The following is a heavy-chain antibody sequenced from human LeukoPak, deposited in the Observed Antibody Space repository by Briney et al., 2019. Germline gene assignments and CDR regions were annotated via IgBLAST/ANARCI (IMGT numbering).Heavy chain of an antibody. CDR1: GFTFSSYW. J-gene: IGHJ4*02. CDR3: ARFSGTAFDY. Sequence: PGGSLRLSCAASGFTFSSYWMHWVRQAPGKGLVWVSRINTDGSDTTYADFVKGRFTISRDNSKNTLYLQMHSLRAEDTAVYYCARFSGTAFDYWGQGTLVAVSS. D-gene: IGHD3-10*01. V-gene: IGHV3-74*01. CDR2: INTDGSDT.